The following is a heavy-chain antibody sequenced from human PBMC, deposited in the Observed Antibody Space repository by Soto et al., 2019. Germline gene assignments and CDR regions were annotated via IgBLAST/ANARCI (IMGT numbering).Heavy chain of an antibody. J-gene: IGHJ5*01. CDR1: GDSVSSSSVT. CDR3: VRLIGNSWLDF. CDR2: TYYRSRWYN. V-gene: IGHV6-1*01. Sequence: TLSLTCDISGDSVSSSSVTWNWIRQSPSRGLEWLGRTYYRSRWYNDYAESVKSRIIINPDTSKNQFSLHLNSVTPDDTAVYYCVRLIGNSWLDFWGQGTLVNVSS. D-gene: IGHD1-26*01.